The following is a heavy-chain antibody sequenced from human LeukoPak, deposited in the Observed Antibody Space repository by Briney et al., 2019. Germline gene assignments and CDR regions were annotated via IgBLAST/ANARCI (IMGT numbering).Heavy chain of an antibody. CDR1: GYTFTSYD. V-gene: IGHV1-8*01. J-gene: IGHJ4*02. CDR3: ASLGGIYYDSLTGYYTDDY. D-gene: IGHD3-9*01. Sequence: ASVKVSCKATGYTFTSYDINWVRQATGQGLEWMGWMNPNSGNTGYAQKFQGRVTMTRNTSISTAYMELSSLRSEDTAVYYCASLGGIYYDSLTGYYTDDYWGQGTLVTVSS. CDR2: MNPNSGNT.